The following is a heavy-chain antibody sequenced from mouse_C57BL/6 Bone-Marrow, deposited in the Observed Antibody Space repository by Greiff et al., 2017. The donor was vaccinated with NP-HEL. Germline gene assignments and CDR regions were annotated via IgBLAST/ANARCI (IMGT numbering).Heavy chain of an antibody. Sequence: EVKLMESGGGLVQSGRSLRLSCATSGFTFSDFYMEWVRQAPGKGLEWIAASRNKANDYTTEYSASVKGRFIVSRDTSQSILYLQMNALRAEDTAIYYCARDGSWVYAMDYWGQGTSVTVSS. V-gene: IGHV7-1*01. J-gene: IGHJ4*01. CDR1: GFTFSDFY. CDR3: ARDGSWVYAMDY. D-gene: IGHD4-1*01. CDR2: SRNKANDYTT.